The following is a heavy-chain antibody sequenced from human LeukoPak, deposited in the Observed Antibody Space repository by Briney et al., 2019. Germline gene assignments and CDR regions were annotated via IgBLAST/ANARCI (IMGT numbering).Heavy chain of an antibody. CDR2: KRYDGSNK. Sequence: GGSLRLSCAASGFTFSSYGMHWVRQAPGKGLEWVAFKRYDGSNKYYADSVKGRFTISRDNSKNTLYLQMNSLRAEDTAVYYCAKDEDGDNTRTPPDYWGQGTLVTVSS. V-gene: IGHV3-30*02. CDR3: AKDEDGDNTRTPPDY. CDR1: GFTFSSYG. D-gene: IGHD7-27*01. J-gene: IGHJ4*02.